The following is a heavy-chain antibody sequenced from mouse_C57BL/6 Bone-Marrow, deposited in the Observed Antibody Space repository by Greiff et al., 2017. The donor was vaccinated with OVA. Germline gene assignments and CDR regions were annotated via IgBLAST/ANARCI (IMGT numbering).Heavy chain of an antibody. CDR2: INPNSGST. V-gene: IGHV1-64*01. CDR1: GYTFTSYW. CDR3: ARSRILLP. Sequence: QVQLQQPGAELVKPGASVKLSCKASGYTFTSYWMNWVKQRPGQGLERIGMINPNSGSTNYNEKFKNKATLTVNKATSAAYLQLSSLTSEDSSVYYCARSRILLPWGEGTLVTVAA. D-gene: IGHD1-1*01. J-gene: IGHJ3*02.